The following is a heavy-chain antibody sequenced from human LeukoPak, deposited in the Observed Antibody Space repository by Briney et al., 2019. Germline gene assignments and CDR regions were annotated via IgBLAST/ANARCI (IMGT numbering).Heavy chain of an antibody. CDR1: GNTFTRSY. V-gene: IGHV1-2*02. CDR3: ARADIVVVPAANLYYYMDV. J-gene: IGHJ6*03. D-gene: IGHD2-2*01. CDR2: INPNSGGT. Sequence: ASVKVSCKSSGNTFTRSYIQWVRQARGQGLEWMGWINPNSGGTNYAQKFQGRVTMTRDTSISTAYMELSRLRSDDTAVYYCARADIVVVPAANLYYYMDVWGKGTTVTISS.